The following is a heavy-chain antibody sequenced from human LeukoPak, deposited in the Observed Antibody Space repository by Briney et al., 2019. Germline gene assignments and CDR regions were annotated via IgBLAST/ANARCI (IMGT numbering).Heavy chain of an antibody. J-gene: IGHJ6*02. Sequence: GGSLRLSCAASGFTFSLYWMNWVRRAPGKGLEWVANINHNGNVNYYVDSVKGRFTISRDNAKNSLYLQMSNLRAEDTAVYFCARGGGLDVWGQGATVTVSS. CDR2: INHNGNVN. CDR1: GFTFSLYW. CDR3: ARGGGLDV. V-gene: IGHV3-7*03. D-gene: IGHD3-16*01.